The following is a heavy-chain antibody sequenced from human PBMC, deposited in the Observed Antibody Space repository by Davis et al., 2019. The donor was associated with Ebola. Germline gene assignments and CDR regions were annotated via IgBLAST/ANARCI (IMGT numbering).Heavy chain of an antibody. CDR3: ARESKVYAIRVDY. CDR1: GGSFNRYY. V-gene: IGHV4-34*01. CDR2: INHSGST. Sequence: MPSETLSLTCDVHGGSFNRYYWSWIRQSPGKGLEWIGEINHSGSTNYNPSLKSRVTISVDTSENQFSLKLTSVTAADTAVYYCARESKVYAIRVDYWGQGTLVTVSS. J-gene: IGHJ4*02. D-gene: IGHD2-8*01.